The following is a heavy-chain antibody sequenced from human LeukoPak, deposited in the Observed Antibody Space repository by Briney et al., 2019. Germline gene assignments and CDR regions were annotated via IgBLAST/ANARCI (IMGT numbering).Heavy chain of an antibody. CDR1: GFTFSDYY. CDR3: ARVVVAATFWFDP. CDR2: ISSSGSTI. D-gene: IGHD2-15*01. Sequence: GGSLRLSCAASGFTFSDYYMSWIRQAPGKGLEWVSYISSSGSTIYYADSVKGRFTISRDNAKNSLYLQMNSLRAEDTAVYYCARVVVAATFWFDPWGQGTLATVSS. V-gene: IGHV3-11*01. J-gene: IGHJ5*02.